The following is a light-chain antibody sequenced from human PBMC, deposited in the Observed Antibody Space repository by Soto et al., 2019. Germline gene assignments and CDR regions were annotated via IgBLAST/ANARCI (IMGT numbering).Light chain of an antibody. CDR2: TSG. CDR1: QRITTY. Sequence: IQMTQSPSSLSASVGDRVTITCRASQRITTYLNWYQQKPGKAPKLLISTSGTLQRGVPSRFSGSGSGTDFTLTITALRPEDFATYFCQQSYSIPYTLGQGTKLQLK. J-gene: IGKJ2*01. V-gene: IGKV1-39*01. CDR3: QQSYSIPYT.